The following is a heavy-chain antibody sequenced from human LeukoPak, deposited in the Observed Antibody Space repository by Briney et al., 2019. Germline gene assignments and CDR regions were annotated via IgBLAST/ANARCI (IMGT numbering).Heavy chain of an antibody. CDR1: GGSFSGYY. Sequence: SETLSLTCSVNGGSFSGYYWSWIRQPPGKGLEWIGEINHSGNTNYNPSLKSRVTISGDTSKNQFSLKLSSVTAADTAVYYCETSSSATIDYFYDYIDVWDKGTTATVSS. CDR3: ETSSSATIDYFYDYIDV. CDR2: INHSGNT. V-gene: IGHV4-34*01. J-gene: IGHJ6*03. D-gene: IGHD2-15*01.